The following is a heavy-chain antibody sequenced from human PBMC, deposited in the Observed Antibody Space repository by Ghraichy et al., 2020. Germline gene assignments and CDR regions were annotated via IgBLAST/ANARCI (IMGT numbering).Heavy chain of an antibody. CDR2: ISYDGSNK. CDR3: AKDWDTVTPYY. V-gene: IGHV3-30*18. J-gene: IGHJ4*02. D-gene: IGHD4-17*01. CDR1: GFTFSSYG. Sequence: GGSLRLSCAASGFTFSSYGMHWVRQAPGKGLEWVAVISYDGSNKYYADSVKGRFTISRDNSKNTLYLQMNSLRAEDTAVYYCAKDWDTVTPYYWGQGTLVTVSS.